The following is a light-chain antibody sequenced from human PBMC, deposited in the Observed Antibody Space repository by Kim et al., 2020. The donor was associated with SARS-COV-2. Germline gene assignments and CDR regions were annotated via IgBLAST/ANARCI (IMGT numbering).Light chain of an antibody. Sequence: DIVMTQSPDSLAVSLGERATINCKSSQSVLYNSNNKNYLAWYQQKPGQPPKLLIYWASTRESGVPDRFSGSGSGTDFTLTISSLQAADGAVYYCQQYHSTPLTFGGGTKVDIK. CDR3: QQYHSTPLT. J-gene: IGKJ4*01. V-gene: IGKV4-1*01. CDR2: WAS. CDR1: QSVLYNSNNKNY.